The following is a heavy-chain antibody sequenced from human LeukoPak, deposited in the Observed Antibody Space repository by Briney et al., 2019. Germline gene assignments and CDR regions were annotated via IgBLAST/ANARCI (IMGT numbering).Heavy chain of an antibody. CDR3: ASSKWGVWGAKPYNWFDP. Sequence: ASVKVCCKASGGTFSSYAISWVRQAPGQGLEWMGRIIPIFGTANYAQKFQGRVTIATDESTSTAYMELSSLRSEDTAVYYCASSKWGVWGAKPYNWFDPWGQGALVTVSS. CDR1: GGTFSSYA. V-gene: IGHV1-69*05. D-gene: IGHD3-10*01. CDR2: IIPIFGTA. J-gene: IGHJ5*02.